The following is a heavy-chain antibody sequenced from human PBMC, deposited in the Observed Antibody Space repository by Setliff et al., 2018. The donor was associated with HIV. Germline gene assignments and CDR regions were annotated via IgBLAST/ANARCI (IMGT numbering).Heavy chain of an antibody. D-gene: IGHD5-12*01. V-gene: IGHV4-38-2*01. J-gene: IGHJ3*02. CDR3: ARAEMATIVAFDI. CDR2: IYHSGST. CDR1: GYSISSGYY. Sequence: SETLSLTCAVSGYSISSGYYWGWIRQPPGKGLEWIGSIYHSGSTYYNPSLKSRVTISVDTSKNQFSLKLTSVTAADTAVYYCARAEMATIVAFDIWGQGTMVTVSS.